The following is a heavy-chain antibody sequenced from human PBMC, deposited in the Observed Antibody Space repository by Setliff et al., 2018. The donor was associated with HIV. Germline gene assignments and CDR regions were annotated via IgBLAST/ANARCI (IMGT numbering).Heavy chain of an antibody. V-gene: IGHV3-48*01. CDR1: GFTFSDYP. CDR2: IYPDSNNI. D-gene: IGHD7-27*01. CDR3: ATDLHWAFDY. Sequence: GESLKISCAASGFTFSDYPMNWVRQAPGKGPEWVSHIYPDSNNIDYTDSVKGRFTISRDNAKNSLYLQMNSLRAEDAAVYYCATDLHWAFDYWGQGSLVTVSS. J-gene: IGHJ4*02.